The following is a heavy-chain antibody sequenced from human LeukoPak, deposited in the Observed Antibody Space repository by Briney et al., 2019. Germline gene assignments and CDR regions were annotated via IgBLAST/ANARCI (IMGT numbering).Heavy chain of an antibody. Sequence: GGSLRLSCAASGFTFSSYDMSWVRQAPGKGLEWVSAISGSGGSAYYADSVKGRFTISRDNSKNTLYLQMNSLRAEDTAVYYCAKWDLAVAGTFDYWGQGTLVTVSS. J-gene: IGHJ4*02. CDR1: GFTFSSYD. D-gene: IGHD6-19*01. CDR2: ISGSGGSA. V-gene: IGHV3-23*01. CDR3: AKWDLAVAGTFDY.